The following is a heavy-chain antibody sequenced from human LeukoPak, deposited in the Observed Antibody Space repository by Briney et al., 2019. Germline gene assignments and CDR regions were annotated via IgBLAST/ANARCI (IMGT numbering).Heavy chain of an antibody. D-gene: IGHD6-13*01. CDR1: GGSISSGGYY. J-gene: IGHJ4*02. V-gene: IGHV4-30-2*01. CDR3: ARGGAAAGARY. Sequence: TSETLSLTCRVSGGSISSGGYYWSWIRQPPGKGLEWIGYIYHSGSTYYNPSLESRVTISVDTSKNQFSLKLSSVTAADTAVYYCARGGAAAGARYWGQGTLVTVSS. CDR2: IYHSGST.